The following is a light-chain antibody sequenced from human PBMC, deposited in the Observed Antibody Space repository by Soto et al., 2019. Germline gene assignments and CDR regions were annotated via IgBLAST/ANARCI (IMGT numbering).Light chain of an antibody. CDR3: QQRSNWPG. CDR1: QRVSSY. CDR2: DAS. Sequence: EIVWTQSPATLSLSPGERATLSCRASQRVSSYLAWYQQKPGQAPRLLIYDASNRATGIPARFSGSGSGTDFTLTIRSLEPEDFAVYYCQQRSNWPGFGQGTKLEIK. V-gene: IGKV3-11*01. J-gene: IGKJ2*03.